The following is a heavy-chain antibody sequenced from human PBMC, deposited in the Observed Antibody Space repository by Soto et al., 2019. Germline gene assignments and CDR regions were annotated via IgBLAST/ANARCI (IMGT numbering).Heavy chain of an antibody. Sequence: GGSLRLSCAASGFTFDDYAMHWVRQAPGKGLEWVSGISWNSGSIGYADSVKGRFTISRDNAKNSLYLQMNSLRAGDTALYYCAKEASGWDDAFDIWGQGTMVTVSS. CDR1: GFTFDDYA. CDR2: ISWNSGSI. CDR3: AKEASGWDDAFDI. J-gene: IGHJ3*02. D-gene: IGHD6-19*01. V-gene: IGHV3-9*01.